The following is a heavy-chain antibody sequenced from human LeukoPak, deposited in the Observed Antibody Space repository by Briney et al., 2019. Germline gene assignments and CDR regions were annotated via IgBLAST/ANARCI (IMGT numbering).Heavy chain of an antibody. CDR2: ISSSSSTI. J-gene: IGHJ4*02. CDR1: GFTFSSYS. CDR3: AKDFPGLYYYDSSGSPNFDY. Sequence: GGSLRLSCGASGFTFSSYSMNWARQAPGKGLEWVSYISSSSSTIYYADSVKGRLTISRDNSKNTLYLQMNSLRAEDTAVYYCAKDFPGLYYYDSSGSPNFDYWGQGTLVTVSS. D-gene: IGHD3-22*01. V-gene: IGHV3-48*01.